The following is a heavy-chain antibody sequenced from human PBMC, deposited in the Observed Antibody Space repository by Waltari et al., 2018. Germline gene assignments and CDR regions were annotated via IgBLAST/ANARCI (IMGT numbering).Heavy chain of an antibody. CDR1: GYTFTSYA. D-gene: IGHD3-10*01. J-gene: IGHJ6*02. Sequence: QVQLVQSGAEVKKPGASVKVSCKASGYTFTSYAMHWVRQAPGQRLEWMGWINAGNGNTKYSQKFQGRVTITRDTSASTAYMELSSLRSEDTAVYYCARDRLLWFRESYGMDVWGQGTTVTVSS. CDR3: ARDRLLWFRESYGMDV. V-gene: IGHV1-3*01. CDR2: INAGNGNT.